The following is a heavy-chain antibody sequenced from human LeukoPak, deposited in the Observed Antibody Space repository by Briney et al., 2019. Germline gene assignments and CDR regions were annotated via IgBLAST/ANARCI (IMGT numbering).Heavy chain of an antibody. J-gene: IGHJ5*02. CDR1: GFTFNDHG. CDR3: AGEPYGGNSDWWLDP. D-gene: IGHD4-23*01. CDR2: IWYDGINK. V-gene: IGHV3-33*01. Sequence: PGRSLRLSCAASGFTFNDHGVHWVRQAPGKGLEWVALIWYDGINKYYADSVKGRFTISRDNSKNTLYLQMNSLRVEDTAVYYCAGEPYGGNSDWWLDPWGQGTLVTVSS.